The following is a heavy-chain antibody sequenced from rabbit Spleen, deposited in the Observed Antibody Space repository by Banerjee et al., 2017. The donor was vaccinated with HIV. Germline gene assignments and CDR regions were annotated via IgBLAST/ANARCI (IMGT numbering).Heavy chain of an antibody. V-gene: IGHV1S45*01. CDR2: IDTDSSGSA. J-gene: IGHJ4*01. Sequence: QEQLVESGGGLVQPEGSLTLTCKASGFSFSTSHWICWVRQAPGKGLELIACIDTDSSGSAYYASWAKGRFTISKTSSTTVTLQMTSLTAADTATYFCARDAGSGPYIDGYFTLWGPGTLVTVS. D-gene: IGHD8-1*01. CDR1: GFSFSTSHW. CDR3: ARDAGSGPYIDGYFTL.